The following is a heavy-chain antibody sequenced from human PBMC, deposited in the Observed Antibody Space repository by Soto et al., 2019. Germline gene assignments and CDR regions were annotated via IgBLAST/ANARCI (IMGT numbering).Heavy chain of an antibody. D-gene: IGHD6-6*01. CDR1: GGTFSSYA. CDR3: ASALIAARGGMYCYGMDV. V-gene: IGHV1-69*13. Sequence: GASVKVSCKASGGTFSSYAISWVRQAPGQGLEWMGGIIPIFGTANYAQKFQGRVTITADESTSTAYMELSSLRSEDTAVYYCASALIAARGGMYCYGMDVWGQGTTVTVSS. CDR2: IIPIFGTA. J-gene: IGHJ6*02.